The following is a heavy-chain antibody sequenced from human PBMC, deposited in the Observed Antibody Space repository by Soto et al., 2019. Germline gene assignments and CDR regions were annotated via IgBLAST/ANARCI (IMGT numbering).Heavy chain of an antibody. Sequence: PSETLSLTCSVSGASIYNGGYFWSWIRQSPGKGLEWIGHIHNSGSPYNKPSLKSRVSISIDTSTNQFSLRLTSVTVADTAVYFCARFSTLGKDYGVDVWGQGTTVTVSS. V-gene: IGHV4-30-4*01. CDR1: GASIYNGGYF. D-gene: IGHD2-2*01. J-gene: IGHJ6*02. CDR2: IHNSGSP. CDR3: ARFSTLGKDYGVDV.